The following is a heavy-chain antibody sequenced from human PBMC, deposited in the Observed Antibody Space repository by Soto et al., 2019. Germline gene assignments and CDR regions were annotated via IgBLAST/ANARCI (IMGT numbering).Heavy chain of an antibody. CDR3: GRDHDSRGFNSGH. D-gene: IGHD3-22*01. Sequence: GGSLLLSCVASGFPFSSYWMHWIRQVPWKGLMWFSQIGSDGRPTTYADSVKCRFTISRDNARNTLYLQMNSLRADDTAMYYWGRDHDSRGFNSGHWGQRNLVTVAS. J-gene: IGHJ1*01. CDR2: IGSDGRPT. V-gene: IGHV3-74*03. CDR1: GFPFSSYW.